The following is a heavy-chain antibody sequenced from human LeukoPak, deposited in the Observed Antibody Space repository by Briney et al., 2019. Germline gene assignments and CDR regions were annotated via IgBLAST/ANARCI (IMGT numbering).Heavy chain of an antibody. V-gene: IGHV1-8*03. CDR2: MNPNSGNT. J-gene: IGHJ5*02. CDR3: ARGRPRCSSTSCLNWFDP. D-gene: IGHD2-2*01. CDR1: GYTFTSYD. Sequence: GAPVKVSCKASGYTFTSYDINWVRQATGQGLEWMGWMNPNSGNTGYAQKFQGRVTITRNTSISTAYMELSSLRSEDTAVYYCARGRPRCSSTSCLNWFDPWGQGTLVTVSS.